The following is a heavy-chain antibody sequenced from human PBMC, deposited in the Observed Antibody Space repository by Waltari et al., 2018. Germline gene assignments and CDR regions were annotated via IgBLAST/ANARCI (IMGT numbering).Heavy chain of an antibody. J-gene: IGHJ4*02. CDR3: ARSGSSSPTTDY. CDR2: IYYSGST. D-gene: IGHD6-6*01. V-gene: IGHV4-59*01. Sequence: QVQLQESGPGLVKPSETLSLNCTVSGGSISSNYWSWIRQPPGKGLEWIGYIYYSGSTNYNPSLKSRVTLSINTSKNQFSLKLTSVTAADTAVYYCARSGSSSPTTDYWGQGTLVTVSS. CDR1: GGSISSNY.